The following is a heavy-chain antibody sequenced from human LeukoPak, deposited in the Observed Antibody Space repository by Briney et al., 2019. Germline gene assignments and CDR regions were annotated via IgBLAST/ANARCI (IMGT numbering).Heavy chain of an antibody. Sequence: ASVKVSCKASGYTFTGYYIHWVRQAPGQGLEWMGWINPNSGGTNYAQTFQGRVTMTQETSTDTAYMELSSLRSDDTAVYYCARLPPYFNYYDSHITTFDIWGQGTMVTVSS. J-gene: IGHJ3*02. CDR2: INPNSGGT. CDR3: ARLPPYFNYYDSHITTFDI. V-gene: IGHV1-2*02. CDR1: GYTFTGYY. D-gene: IGHD3-22*01.